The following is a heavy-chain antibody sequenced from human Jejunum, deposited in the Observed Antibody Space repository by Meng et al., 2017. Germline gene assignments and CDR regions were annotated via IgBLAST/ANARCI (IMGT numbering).Heavy chain of an antibody. J-gene: IGHJ4*02. V-gene: IGHV3-23*01. D-gene: IGHD1-26*01. CDR2: ISTSGGHT. CDR1: GFTFSSFA. CDR3: AKAKDAGSGSKYSDY. Sequence: GESLRLSCAASGFTFSSFAMSWVRQAPGKGLEWVSVISTSGGHTYFADSVKGRFTISRDNSKNTLYLQMNNLRAEDTAVYYCAKAKDAGSGSKYSDYWGQGTLVTVSS.